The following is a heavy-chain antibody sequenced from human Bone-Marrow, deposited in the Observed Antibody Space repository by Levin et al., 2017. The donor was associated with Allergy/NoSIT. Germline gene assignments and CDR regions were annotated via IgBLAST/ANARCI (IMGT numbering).Heavy chain of an antibody. J-gene: IGHJ4*02. CDR3: ASMTTVTKTYYFDY. D-gene: IGHD4-17*01. CDR2: IYSTDDT. V-gene: IGHV4-38-2*01. CDR1: GYSINSAYS. Sequence: ESLKISCDVSGYSINSAYSWGWVRQPPGKGLEWIGSIYSTDDTYYSPSLKSRVTISKRPSKNQFSLKLTSVTAADTAVYYCASMTTVTKTYYFDYWGQGTLVTVSS.